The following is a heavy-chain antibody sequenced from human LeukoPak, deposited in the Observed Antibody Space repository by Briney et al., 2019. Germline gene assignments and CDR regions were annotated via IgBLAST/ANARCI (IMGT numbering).Heavy chain of an antibody. CDR3: ARDPSDPPTGIVGASNAFDI. D-gene: IGHD1-26*01. CDR2: GDYSGGT. J-gene: IGHJ3*02. Sequence: SETLSLTCTVSGDSFTSVTDYWAWIRQPPGKGLEWIASGDYSGGTYYNPSLESRVAISADMSKNQISLKLTSVTGADTAVYYCARDPSDPPTGIVGASNAFDIWGQGTMVTVSS. CDR1: GDSFTSVTDY. V-gene: IGHV4-39*07.